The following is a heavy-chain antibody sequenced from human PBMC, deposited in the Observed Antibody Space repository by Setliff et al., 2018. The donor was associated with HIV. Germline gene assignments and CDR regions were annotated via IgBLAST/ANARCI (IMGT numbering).Heavy chain of an antibody. D-gene: IGHD6-19*01. J-gene: IGHJ4*02. CDR3: ARLSDISSGWYGSFDF. CDR1: GDSIGDYY. Sequence: SETLSLTCTVSGDSIGDYYWNWIRQPAGKGLEWIGRVYASAYSNYNPSLKSRVTMSVDTSQNQCSLKLSSVTAADTAVYYCARLSDISSGWYGSFDFWGQGTLVTVSS. V-gene: IGHV4-4*07. CDR2: VYASAYS.